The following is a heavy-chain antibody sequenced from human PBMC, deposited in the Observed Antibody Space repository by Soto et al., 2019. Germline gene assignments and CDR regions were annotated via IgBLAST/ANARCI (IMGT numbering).Heavy chain of an antibody. Sequence: ASETLSLTCTVSGDSISSADYYWSWIRQTPGKGLEWIGHIFYSGTTYYNPSLKSRLTISVDTSKNHFSLRLTSVTAADTAVYYCARDLWVEPELYYYGMDVWGQGTTVTVSS. CDR3: ARDLWVEPELYYYGMDV. CDR2: IFYSGTT. CDR1: GDSISSADYY. J-gene: IGHJ6*02. V-gene: IGHV4-30-4*01. D-gene: IGHD1-1*01.